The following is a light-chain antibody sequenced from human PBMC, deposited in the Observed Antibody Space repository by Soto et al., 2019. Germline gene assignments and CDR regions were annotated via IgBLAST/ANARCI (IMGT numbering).Light chain of an antibody. V-gene: IGKV3-20*01. CDR2: VAS. Sequence: EILLTQSPGTLTLSPGVRATLSCRAIQRVTSSYLAWYQQKPGQAPRLLIYVASSRAPGIPDRCSGSGSGTDFTLTISRLEPEDFAVYYCRQYSSSPYTFGLGTKLEIK. CDR3: RQYSSSPYT. J-gene: IGKJ2*01. CDR1: QRVTSSY.